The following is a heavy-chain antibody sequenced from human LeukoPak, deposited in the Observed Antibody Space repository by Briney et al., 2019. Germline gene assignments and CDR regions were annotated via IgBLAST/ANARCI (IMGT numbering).Heavy chain of an antibody. Sequence: GGSLRLSCVASGFTFSSYNMNWVRQAPGKGLEWVSYISRSSSTIYNADSVKGRFTISRDNAKNSLYLQMNSLRAEDTAVYYCARVAEAAAFDSWGQGTLVTVSS. CDR3: ARVAEAAAFDS. J-gene: IGHJ4*02. CDR2: ISRSSSTI. CDR1: GFTFSSYN. V-gene: IGHV3-48*01. D-gene: IGHD6-13*01.